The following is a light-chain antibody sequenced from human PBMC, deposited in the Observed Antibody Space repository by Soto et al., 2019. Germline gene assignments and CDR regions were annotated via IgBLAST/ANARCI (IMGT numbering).Light chain of an antibody. V-gene: IGKV1-8*01. Sequence: AIRMTQSPSSLSASTGDRVTITCRASQGISSYLAWYQQKPGKAPKLLIYAASTLQSGVPSRFSGSGSGTDFTLTISCLQSEDFAIYYCQQYNEWPRTFGQGTKVDIK. CDR2: AAS. CDR3: QQYNEWPRT. CDR1: QGISSY. J-gene: IGKJ1*01.